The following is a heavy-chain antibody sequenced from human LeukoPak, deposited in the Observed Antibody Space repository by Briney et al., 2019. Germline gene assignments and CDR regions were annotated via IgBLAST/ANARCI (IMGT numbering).Heavy chain of an antibody. CDR1: GFTVSSNY. Sequence: GGSLRLSCAAYGFTVSSNYMSWVRQAPGKGLEWVSVIYSGGSTYYADSVKGRFTISRDNSKNTLYLQMNSLRAEDTAVYYCAGGSHWGTTSPFDYWGQGTLVTVSS. CDR3: AGGSHWGTTSPFDY. D-gene: IGHD1-7*01. CDR2: IYSGGST. V-gene: IGHV3-53*01. J-gene: IGHJ4*02.